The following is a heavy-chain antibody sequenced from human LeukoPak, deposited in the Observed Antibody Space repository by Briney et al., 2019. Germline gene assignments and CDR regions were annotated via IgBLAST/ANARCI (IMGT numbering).Heavy chain of an antibody. CDR1: GFTVSSNY. CDR3: AREILYYDILTGYYNGGVDY. D-gene: IGHD3-9*01. J-gene: IGHJ4*02. Sequence: PGGSLRLSCAASGFTVSSNYMSWVRQAPGKGLEWVSVIYSGGSTYYADSVKGRFTISRDNSKNTLYLQMNSLRAEDTAVYYCAREILYYDILTGYYNGGVDYWGQGTLVTVSS. CDR2: IYSGGST. V-gene: IGHV3-53*01.